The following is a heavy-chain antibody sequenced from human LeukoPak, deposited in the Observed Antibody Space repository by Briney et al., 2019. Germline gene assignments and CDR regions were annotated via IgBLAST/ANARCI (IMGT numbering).Heavy chain of an antibody. J-gene: IGHJ3*02. CDR1: GYSFSSGFY. D-gene: IGHD3-22*01. V-gene: IGHV4-38-2*02. Sequence: LETLSLTCSVSGYSFSSGFYWGWIRQPPGKGLEWIGSIFHTGSTYYNPSLKSRVTMSVDTSKNQFSLKLSSVTAADTAFYYCARANYYDTSGYSRGAFDIWGQGTMVTVSS. CDR2: IFHTGST. CDR3: ARANYYDTSGYSRGAFDI.